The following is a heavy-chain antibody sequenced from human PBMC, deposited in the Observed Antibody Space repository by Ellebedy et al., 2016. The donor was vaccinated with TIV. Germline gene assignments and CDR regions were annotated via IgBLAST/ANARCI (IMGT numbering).Heavy chain of an antibody. Sequence: SETLSLTCTVSGGSISSYYWSWIRQPPGKGLEWIGYIYYSGSTNYNPSLKSRVTISVDTSKNQFSLKLSSVTAADTAVYYCVRASLLYYYDSSGYVFDYWGQGTLVTVSS. V-gene: IGHV4-59*01. J-gene: IGHJ4*02. CDR3: VRASLLYYYDSSGYVFDY. D-gene: IGHD3-22*01. CDR2: IYYSGST. CDR1: GGSISSYY.